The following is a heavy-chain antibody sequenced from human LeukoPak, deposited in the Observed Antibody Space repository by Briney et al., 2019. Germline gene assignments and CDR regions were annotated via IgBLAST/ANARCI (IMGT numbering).Heavy chain of an antibody. D-gene: IGHD2-15*01. Sequence: ASVKVSCKASGYTFTDYYLYWVRQAPGQGLEWMGWINPNSGGTNYAQKFQGRVTMTRDTSISTAYMELSRLTSDDTAVYYCARDDGFCRGVACYGKFDYWGQGTLVTVSS. CDR1: GYTFTDYY. CDR3: ARDDGFCRGVACYGKFDY. V-gene: IGHV1-2*02. CDR2: INPNSGGT. J-gene: IGHJ4*02.